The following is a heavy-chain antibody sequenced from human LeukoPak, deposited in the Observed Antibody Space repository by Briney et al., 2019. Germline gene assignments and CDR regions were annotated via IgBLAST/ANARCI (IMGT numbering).Heavy chain of an antibody. V-gene: IGHV1-18*01. Sequence: ASVYLTCNASGYTFTSYGCSWVRQAPGQGLEWMGWISTYNDNTHYAQKLQGRVTMTTDTSTSTVYMELKILRSDDTAVYYCARIQIRNMVTRPGNPAFDLWGRGTLVTVSS. CDR1: GYTFTSYG. CDR2: ISTYNDNT. CDR3: ARIQIRNMVTRPGNPAFDL. J-gene: IGHJ4*02. D-gene: IGHD2-21*02.